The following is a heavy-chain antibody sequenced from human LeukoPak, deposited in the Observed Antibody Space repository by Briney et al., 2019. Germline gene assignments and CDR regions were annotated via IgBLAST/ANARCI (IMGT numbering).Heavy chain of an antibody. CDR3: ARDYVAVAGLDY. J-gene: IGHJ4*02. Sequence: PGRSLRLSCAASGFTFSSYGMHWVRQAPGKGLEWVAVIWYDGSNKYYADSVKDRFTISRDNSKNTLYLQMNSLRAEDTAVYYCARDYVAVAGLDYWGQGTLVTVSS. CDR1: GFTFSSYG. V-gene: IGHV3-33*01. D-gene: IGHD6-19*01. CDR2: IWYDGSNK.